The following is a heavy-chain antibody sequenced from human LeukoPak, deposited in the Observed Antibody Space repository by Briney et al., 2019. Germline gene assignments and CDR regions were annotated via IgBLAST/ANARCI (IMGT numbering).Heavy chain of an antibody. CDR3: ARDTDMYSGSMDV. D-gene: IGHD1-26*01. V-gene: IGHV3-33*01. CDR1: GFTFSSYG. CDR2: IWYDGSNK. J-gene: IGHJ6*02. Sequence: GGSLRLSCAASGFTFSSYGMHWVRQAPGKGLEWVAVIWYDGSNKYYADSVKGRFTISRDNSKNTLYLQMNSLRAEDTAVYYCARDTDMYSGSMDVWGQGTTVTVSS.